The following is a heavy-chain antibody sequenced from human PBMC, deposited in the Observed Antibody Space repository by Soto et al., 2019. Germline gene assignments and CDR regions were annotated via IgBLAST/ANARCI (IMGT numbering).Heavy chain of an antibody. CDR2: IYYSGST. CDR1: GGSISSYY. J-gene: IGHJ4*02. Sequence: LSLTCTVSGGSISSYYWSWIRQPPGKGLEWIGYIYYSGSTNYNPSLKSRVTISVDTSKNQFSLKLSSVTAADTAVYYCARVSAVAEFDYWGQGTLVTVSS. D-gene: IGHD6-19*01. CDR3: ARVSAVAEFDY. V-gene: IGHV4-59*08.